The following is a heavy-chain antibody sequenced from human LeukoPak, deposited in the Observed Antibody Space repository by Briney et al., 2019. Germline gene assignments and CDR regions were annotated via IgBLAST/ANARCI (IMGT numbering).Heavy chain of an antibody. V-gene: IGHV4-59*08. J-gene: IGHJ4*02. CDR2: IYYSGST. Sequence: SETLSLTCTVSGGSISSYYWSWIRQPPGKGLEWIGYIYYSGSTNYNPSLKSRVTISVDTSKNQFPLKLSSVTAADTAVYYCARLVYGSGSYLYYFDYWGQGTLVTVSS. D-gene: IGHD3-10*01. CDR1: GGSISSYY. CDR3: ARLVYGSGSYLYYFDY.